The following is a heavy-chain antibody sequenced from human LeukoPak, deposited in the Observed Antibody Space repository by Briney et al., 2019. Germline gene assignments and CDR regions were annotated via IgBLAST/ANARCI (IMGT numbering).Heavy chain of an antibody. V-gene: IGHV1-69*06. CDR2: IIPIFGTA. D-gene: IGHD5-12*01. CDR3: ASSSVATSPTFWFDP. Sequence: SVKVSCKASGGTFSSYAISWVRQAPGQGLEWMGGIIPIFGTANYAQKFQGRVTITADKSTSTAYMELSSLRSEDTAAYYCASSSVATSPTFWFDPWGQGTLVTVSS. J-gene: IGHJ5*02. CDR1: GGTFSSYA.